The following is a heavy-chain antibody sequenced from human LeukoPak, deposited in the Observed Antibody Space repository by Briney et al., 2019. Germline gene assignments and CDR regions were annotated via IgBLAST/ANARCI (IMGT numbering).Heavy chain of an antibody. J-gene: IGHJ6*03. D-gene: IGHD2-15*01. CDR1: GDSVSSNSAA. CDR3: AREWGTPPYYYYYMDV. Sequence: SQTLSLTCAISGDSVSSNSAAWNWIRQSPSRGLEWLGRTYYRSKWYNDYAVSVKSRITINPDTSKNQFSLQLNSVTPEDTAVYYCAREWGTPPYYYYYMDVWGKGTTVTVSS. V-gene: IGHV6-1*01. CDR2: TYYRSKWYN.